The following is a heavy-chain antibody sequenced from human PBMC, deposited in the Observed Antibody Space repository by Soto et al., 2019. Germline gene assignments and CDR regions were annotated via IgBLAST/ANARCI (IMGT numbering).Heavy chain of an antibody. V-gene: IGHV3-33*01. D-gene: IGHD5-12*01. CDR1: GFTFSSYG. J-gene: IGHJ6*02. CDR2: VWYDGGNK. Sequence: QVQLVESGGGVVQPERSLRLSCAASGFTFSSYGMHWVRQAPGKGLEWVALVWYDGGNKYYADSVKGRFTISRDNSKNTLDLQMNSLRDEDTAVYYCVRAAGYSGNDYVYYYGMDVWGQGTTVTVSS. CDR3: VRAAGYSGNDYVYYYGMDV.